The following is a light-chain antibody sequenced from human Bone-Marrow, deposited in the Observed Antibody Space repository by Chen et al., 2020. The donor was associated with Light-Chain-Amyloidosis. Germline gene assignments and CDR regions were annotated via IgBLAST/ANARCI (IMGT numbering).Light chain of an antibody. Sequence: SYELTQPPSVSVYPGQTARITCSGDALPTKYAYWYQQKPGQAPGLVIHRDTERPSGISERFSGSSSGTTATLTISGVQAEDEADYHCQSADSSGTYEVIFGGGTKLTVL. V-gene: IGLV3-25*03. J-gene: IGLJ2*01. CDR1: ALPTKY. CDR3: QSADSSGTYEVI. CDR2: RDT.